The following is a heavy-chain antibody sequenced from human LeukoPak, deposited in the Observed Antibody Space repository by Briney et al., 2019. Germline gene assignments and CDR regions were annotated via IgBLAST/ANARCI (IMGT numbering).Heavy chain of an antibody. CDR1: GFTFSSYS. J-gene: IGHJ3*02. V-gene: IGHV3-48*01. Sequence: GGSLRLSCAASGFTFSSYSMNWVRQAPGKGLEWVSYIRSSSSTIYYADSVKGRFTISRDNAKNSLYLQMNSLRAEDTAVYYCARAKRNGFDIWGQGTMVTVSS. CDR3: ARAKRNGFDI. CDR2: IRSSSSTI.